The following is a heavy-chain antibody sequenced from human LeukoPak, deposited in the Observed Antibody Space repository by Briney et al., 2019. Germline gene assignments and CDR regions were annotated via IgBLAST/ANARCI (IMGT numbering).Heavy chain of an antibody. CDR1: GFTVSSYE. CDR2: ISSSGNTI. J-gene: IGHJ3*02. CDR3: ARNIAVRSDAFDI. Sequence: GGSLRLSCAASGFTVSSYEMNWVRQAPGKGLEWVSYISSSGNTIKYADSVKGRFTISRDNAKNSLHLQMDSLRAEDTAVYYCARNIAVRSDAFDIWGQGTMVTVSS. D-gene: IGHD6-6*01. V-gene: IGHV3-48*03.